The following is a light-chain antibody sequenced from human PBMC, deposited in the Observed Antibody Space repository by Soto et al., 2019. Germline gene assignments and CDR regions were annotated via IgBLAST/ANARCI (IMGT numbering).Light chain of an antibody. CDR3: AAWDDSLSVLWV. J-gene: IGLJ3*02. CDR2: RNN. V-gene: IGLV1-47*01. Sequence: QSVLTQPHSASGTPGQRGTISFSGSSSNIGSKYVYWYQQLPGPAPQLLIYRNNQRPSGVPDRFSGSKSGTSASLAISGLRSEYEADYYCAAWDDSLSVLWVFGGGTKLTVL. CDR1: SSNIGSKY.